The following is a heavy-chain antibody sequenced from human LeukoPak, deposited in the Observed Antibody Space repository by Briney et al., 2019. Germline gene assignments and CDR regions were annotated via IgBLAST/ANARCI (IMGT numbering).Heavy chain of an antibody. D-gene: IGHD1-7*01. CDR2: IKQDGSEK. CDR3: ARVILELSRFDY. J-gene: IGHJ4*02. V-gene: IGHV3-7*01. CDR1: GFTFSSYW. Sequence: GGSLRLSWAASGFTFSSYWMNWVSQAPGKGLEWVANIKQDGSEKYYVDSVKGRFTISRDNAKNSLYLQMNSLRAEDTAVYYCARVILELSRFDYWGQGTLVTVSS.